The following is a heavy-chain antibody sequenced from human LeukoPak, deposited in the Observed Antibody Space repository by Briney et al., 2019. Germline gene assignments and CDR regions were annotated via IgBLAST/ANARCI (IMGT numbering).Heavy chain of an antibody. Sequence: GASVKVSCKAPGYTFTSHYMHWVRQAPGQGLEWMGWINPNSGGTNYAQKFQGRVTMTRDTSISTAYMELSRLRSDDTAVYYCARGHPGYSYAFDYWGQGTLVTVSS. CDR3: ARGHPGYSYAFDY. CDR2: INPNSGGT. CDR1: GYTFTSHY. V-gene: IGHV1-2*02. J-gene: IGHJ4*02. D-gene: IGHD5-18*01.